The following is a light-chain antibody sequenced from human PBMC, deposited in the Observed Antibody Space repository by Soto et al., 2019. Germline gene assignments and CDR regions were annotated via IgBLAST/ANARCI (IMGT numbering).Light chain of an antibody. CDR3: SSYTSTMTNV. V-gene: IGLV2-14*03. CDR2: DVV. Sequence: QSALTQPASVSGSPGQSITISCTGTSSDVGGFNSVSWYQLRPGTAPKLILYDVVDRPSGVSYSFSGSKSGNTASLTISGLQAADEADYFCSSYTSTMTNVFGSGTKVTVL. J-gene: IGLJ1*01. CDR1: SSDVGGFNS.